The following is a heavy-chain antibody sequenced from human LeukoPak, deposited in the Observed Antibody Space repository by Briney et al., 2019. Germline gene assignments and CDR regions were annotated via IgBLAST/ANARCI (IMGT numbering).Heavy chain of an antibody. CDR3: ARESDELYTNTAMGPWDSTGPPKFDP. CDR2: ISSSGSTI. V-gene: IGHV3-48*03. D-gene: IGHD5-18*01. Sequence: PGGSLRLSCAASGFTFSSYEMNWVRQAPGKGLEWVSYISSSGSTIYYADSVKGRFTISRDNAKNSLYLQMNSLRAEDTAVYYCARESDELYTNTAMGPWDSTGPPKFDPWGQGTLVTVSS. J-gene: IGHJ5*02. CDR1: GFTFSSYE.